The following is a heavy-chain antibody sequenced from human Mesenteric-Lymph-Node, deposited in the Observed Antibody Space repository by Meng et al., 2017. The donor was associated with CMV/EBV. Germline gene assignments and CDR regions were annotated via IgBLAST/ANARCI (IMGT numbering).Heavy chain of an antibody. Sequence: GGSLRLSCAASGFTVSSNYMSWVRQAPGKGLEWVSVIYSGGSTYYADSVKGRFTIFRDNSKNTLYLQMNSLRAEDTAVYYCARAARFLAFDPWGQGTLVTVSS. J-gene: IGHJ5*02. CDR1: GFTVSSNY. V-gene: IGHV3-53*01. CDR2: IYSGGST. D-gene: IGHD3-3*01. CDR3: ARAARFLAFDP.